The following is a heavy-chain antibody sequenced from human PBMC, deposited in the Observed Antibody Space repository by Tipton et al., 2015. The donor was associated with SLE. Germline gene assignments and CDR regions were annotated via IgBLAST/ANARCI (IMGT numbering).Heavy chain of an antibody. V-gene: IGHV4-4*02. Sequence: TLSLTCAVSGGSISSSNWWSWVRQPPGKGLEWIGEIYHSGSTNYNPSLKSRVTISVDKSKNQFSLKLSSVTAADTAVYYCARTKGSGSYRYGMDVWSQGTTVPVSS. CDR2: IYHSGST. J-gene: IGHJ6*02. CDR1: GGSISSSNW. CDR3: ARTKGSGSYRYGMDV. D-gene: IGHD3-10*01.